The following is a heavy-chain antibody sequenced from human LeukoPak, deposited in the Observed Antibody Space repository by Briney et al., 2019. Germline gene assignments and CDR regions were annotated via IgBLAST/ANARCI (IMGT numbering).Heavy chain of an antibody. CDR2: IFHSGST. Sequence: PSETLSLTCAVSGGSISSGGYSWSWIRQPPGKGLEWIGYIFHSGSTYYNLSLKSRVTISVDRSKNQFSLKLSSVTAADTAVYYCARHTPIVGATKNYYGMDVWGQGTTVTVSS. J-gene: IGHJ6*02. V-gene: IGHV4-30-2*01. CDR3: ARHTPIVGATKNYYGMDV. CDR1: GGSISSGGYS. D-gene: IGHD1-26*01.